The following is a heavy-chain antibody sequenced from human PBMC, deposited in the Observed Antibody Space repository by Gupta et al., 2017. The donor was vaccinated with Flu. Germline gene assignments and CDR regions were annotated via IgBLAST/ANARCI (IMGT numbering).Heavy chain of an antibody. Sequence: SWMRQATGKGPEWVAYVTSSGRKADYADSVKGRFTVTRDNARNSVFLHMHSVRAEDTAIYYCARDRRDSDKGYYYYYMDVWGKGATVTVSS. J-gene: IGHJ6*03. D-gene: IGHD3-9*01. CDR3: ARDRRDSDKGYYYYYMDV. V-gene: IGHV3-11*01. CDR2: VTSSGRKA.